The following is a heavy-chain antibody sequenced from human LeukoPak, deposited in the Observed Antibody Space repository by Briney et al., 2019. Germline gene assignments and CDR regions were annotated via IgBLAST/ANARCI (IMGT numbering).Heavy chain of an antibody. CDR1: GLSFSNFA. J-gene: IGHJ4*02. CDR2: ISAGGDDT. Sequence: PGGSLRLSCAASGLSFSNFAMTWVRQAPGKGLEWVSAISAGGDDTFYADSVRGRFTISRDNSKNTLYLQMSSLRVEDTAVYYCAKDRGYWGQGTPVTVSS. V-gene: IGHV3-23*01. CDR3: AKDRGY.